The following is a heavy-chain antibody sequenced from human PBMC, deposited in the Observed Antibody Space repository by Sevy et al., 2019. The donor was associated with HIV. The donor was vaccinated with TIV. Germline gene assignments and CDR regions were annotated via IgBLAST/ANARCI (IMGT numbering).Heavy chain of an antibody. CDR3: VRDTQFGFDY. J-gene: IGHJ4*02. CDR1: GFTFDDYA. Sequence: GGSLRLSCAASGFTFDDYAMHWVRQAPGKGLEWVSGISWNSGSIGYADSVKGRFTISRDNARNSLSLQLNSLRDEDTALYYCVRDTQFGFDYWGQGTLVTVSS. CDR2: ISWNSGSI. D-gene: IGHD3-16*01. V-gene: IGHV3-9*01.